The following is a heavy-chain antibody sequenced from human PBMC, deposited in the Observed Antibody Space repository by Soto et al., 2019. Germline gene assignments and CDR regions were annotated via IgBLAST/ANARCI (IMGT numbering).Heavy chain of an antibody. V-gene: IGHV3-23*01. D-gene: IGHD6-13*01. J-gene: IGHJ5*02. CDR3: AKGGYSSSRFDP. CDR1: GFTFSSYA. CDR2: ISGSGGST. Sequence: EVQLLESGGGLVQPGGSLRLSCAASGFTFSSYAMSWVRQAPGKGLEWVSAISGSGGSTYYADSVKGRFTISRDNSKNTLYLQMNSLRSEDPAAYYCAKGGYSSSRFDPWGKGTLVTVSS.